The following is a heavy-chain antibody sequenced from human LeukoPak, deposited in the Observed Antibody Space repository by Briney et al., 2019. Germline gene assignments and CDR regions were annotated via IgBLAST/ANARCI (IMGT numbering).Heavy chain of an antibody. J-gene: IGHJ4*02. Sequence: GGFLRLSCAASGFTFSSYTMNWVRQAPGKGLEWVSTISSSSSYIYYADSVKGRFTISRDNAKNSLSLQMNSLRAEDTAVYYCAREGSAAAGTLFPVDYWGQGTLVTVSS. CDR1: GFTFSSYT. CDR3: AREGSAAAGTLFPVDY. CDR2: ISSSSSYI. D-gene: IGHD6-13*01. V-gene: IGHV3-21*01.